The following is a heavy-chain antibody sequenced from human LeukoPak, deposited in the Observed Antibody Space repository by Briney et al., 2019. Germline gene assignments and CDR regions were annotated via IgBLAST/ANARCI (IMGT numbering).Heavy chain of an antibody. Sequence: GGSLRLSCAASGFTVSSNYMSWVRQAPGKGLEWVSVIYSGGSTYYADSVKGRFTISRDNSKNTLYLQMNSLRAEDTAVYYCAKAISIFVGPFDYWGQGTLVTVSS. CDR1: GFTVSSNY. V-gene: IGHV3-66*01. J-gene: IGHJ4*02. D-gene: IGHD3-10*01. CDR2: IYSGGST. CDR3: AKAISIFVGPFDY.